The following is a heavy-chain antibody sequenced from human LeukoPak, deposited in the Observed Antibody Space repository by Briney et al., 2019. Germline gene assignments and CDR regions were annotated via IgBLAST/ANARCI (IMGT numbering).Heavy chain of an antibody. J-gene: IGHJ6*03. Sequence: ASVKVSCKACGYTFTSYYMHWLRPAAGQELAWMGIINLSGCSTSFAQKLQDRVTMTSDMSTSTVYMELSSLRSEDTGVYYCAREWVVRSGYARPYYYYYMDVWGKGTTVTVSS. CDR1: GYTFTSYY. CDR3: AREWVVRSGYARPYYYYYMDV. CDR2: INLSGCST. V-gene: IGHV1-46*01. D-gene: IGHD5-12*01.